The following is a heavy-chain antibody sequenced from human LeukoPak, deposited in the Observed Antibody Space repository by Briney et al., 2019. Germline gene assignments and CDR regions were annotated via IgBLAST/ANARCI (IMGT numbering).Heavy chain of an antibody. CDR3: AKAAASYCSSTSCYGHYYYGMDV. CDR1: GFTFSSYA. V-gene: IGHV3-23*01. Sequence: GGSLRLSCAASGFTFSSYAMSRVRQAPGKGLEWVSAISGSTYYADSVKGRFTISRDNSKNTLYLQMNSLRAEDTAVYYCAKAAASYCSSTSCYGHYYYGMDVWGQGTTVTVSS. J-gene: IGHJ6*02. D-gene: IGHD2-2*01. CDR2: ISGST.